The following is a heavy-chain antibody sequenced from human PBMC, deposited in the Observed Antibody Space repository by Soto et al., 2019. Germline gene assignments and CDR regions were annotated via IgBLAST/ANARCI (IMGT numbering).Heavy chain of an antibody. D-gene: IGHD2-21*02. J-gene: IGHJ5*02. Sequence: QVQLVQSGAEVKKPGSWVKVSCEASGGTCISYTINWVRQAPGQGLEWMGGSIPILGIANYAQKFQGRVTFTADKSTSTAYMELSSLRSEDTAVYYCARRGGGNSGWFDPWGQGTLVTVSS. CDR2: SIPILGIA. CDR1: GGTCISYT. V-gene: IGHV1-69*02. CDR3: ARRGGGNSGWFDP.